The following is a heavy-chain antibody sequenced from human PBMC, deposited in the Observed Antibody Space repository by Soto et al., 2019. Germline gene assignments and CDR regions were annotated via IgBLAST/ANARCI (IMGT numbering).Heavy chain of an antibody. D-gene: IGHD2-2*01. CDR2: MNPNSGNT. CDR3: ARSSSFPNYYYSGMDV. Sequence: QVQLVQSGAEVKKPGASVKVSCKASGYTFTSYDINWVRQATGQGLEWMGWMNPNSGNTGYAQKFQGRVTRTXXLXITXAYMELSSLRSEDTAVYYCARSSSFPNYYYSGMDVWGQGTTVTVSS. V-gene: IGHV1-8*01. J-gene: IGHJ6*02. CDR1: GYTFTSYD.